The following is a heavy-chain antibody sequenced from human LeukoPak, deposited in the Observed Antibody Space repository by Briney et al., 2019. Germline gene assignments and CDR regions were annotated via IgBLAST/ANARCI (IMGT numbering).Heavy chain of an antibody. CDR3: ARDRVAVSGHVGY. J-gene: IGHJ4*02. CDR2: IWYDGSTE. V-gene: IGHV3-33*01. D-gene: IGHD6-19*01. CDR1: GFTFSSYG. Sequence: GGSLRLSCAASGFTFSSYGMHWVRQAPGKGLEWVAVIWYDGSTEYYGDSVKGRFTISRDNSKNTLYLQMNSLRAEDAAVYYCARDRVAVSGHVGYWGQGTLVTVSS.